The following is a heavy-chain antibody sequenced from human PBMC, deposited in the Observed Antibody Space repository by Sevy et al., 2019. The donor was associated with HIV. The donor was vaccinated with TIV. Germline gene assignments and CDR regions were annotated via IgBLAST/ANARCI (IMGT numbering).Heavy chain of an antibody. CDR3: ARSLLRQNYYYYGMDV. CDR1: GFTFSSYS. Sequence: GGSLRLSCAASGFTFSSYSMNWVRQAPGKGLELVSSISSSSSYIYYADSVKGRFTISRDNAKNSLYLQMNSLRAEDTAVYYCARSLLRQNYYYYGMDVWGQGTTVTVSS. V-gene: IGHV3-21*01. CDR2: ISSSSSYI. D-gene: IGHD2-15*01. J-gene: IGHJ6*02.